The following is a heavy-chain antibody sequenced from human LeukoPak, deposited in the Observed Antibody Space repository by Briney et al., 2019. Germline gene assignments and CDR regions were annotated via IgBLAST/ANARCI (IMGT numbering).Heavy chain of an antibody. CDR2: TYYRSKWYD. CDR3: TRGGGSGYYFGIPRYYFDA. Sequence: SQTLSLTCAISGDSVSNNNAAWNWIRQSPSRGLEWLGRTYYRSKWYDDYAVSVKSRITINPDTSENQVSLQLNSVTPEDTAIYYCTRGGGSGYYFGIPRYYFDAWGQGVLVTVSS. CDR1: GDSVSNNNAA. J-gene: IGHJ4*02. V-gene: IGHV6-1*01. D-gene: IGHD3-22*01.